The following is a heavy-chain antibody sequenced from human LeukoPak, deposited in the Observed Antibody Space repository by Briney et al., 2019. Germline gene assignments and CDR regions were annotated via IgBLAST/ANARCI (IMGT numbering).Heavy chain of an antibody. CDR3: AKNLYDFDSSGSSDY. CDR1: GFTFSSYG. Sequence: GGSLRLSCAASGFTFSSYGMHWVRQAPGKGLEWVAFIRYDGSNKYHGDSVRGRLSISRDNSKNTLYLQMNSLRAEDTAVYYCAKNLYDFDSSGSSDYWGQGTLVTVSS. J-gene: IGHJ4*02. V-gene: IGHV3-30*02. CDR2: IRYDGSNK. D-gene: IGHD3-22*01.